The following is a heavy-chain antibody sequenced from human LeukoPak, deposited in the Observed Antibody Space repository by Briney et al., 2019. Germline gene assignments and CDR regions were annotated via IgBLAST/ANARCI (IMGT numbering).Heavy chain of an antibody. Sequence: SETLPLTCAVYGGSFSGYYWSWLRQPPGKGLEWIGEIDYSGAANYNPSLKSRVTISVDASKNQFSLKLTSVTAADTAVYYCARGFASRFARRHYYMDVWDKGTTVTVSS. CDR3: ARGFASRFARRHYYMDV. D-gene: IGHD3-10*01. V-gene: IGHV4-34*01. CDR1: GGSFSGYY. J-gene: IGHJ6*03. CDR2: IDYSGAA.